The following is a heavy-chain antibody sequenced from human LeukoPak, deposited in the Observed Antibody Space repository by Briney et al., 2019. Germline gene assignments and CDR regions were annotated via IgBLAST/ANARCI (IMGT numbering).Heavy chain of an antibody. CDR2: ISAYNGNT. J-gene: IGHJ4*02. CDR1: GYTFTSYG. CDR3: ARGTYYYDSSGYYPIDY. V-gene: IGHV1-18*01. Sequence: EASVKVSCKASGYTFTSYGISWVRQAPGQGLEWMGWISAYNGNTNYAQKLQGRVTMTTDTSTSTAYMELGSLRSDDTAVYYCARGTYYYDSSGYYPIDYWGQGTLVTVSS. D-gene: IGHD3-22*01.